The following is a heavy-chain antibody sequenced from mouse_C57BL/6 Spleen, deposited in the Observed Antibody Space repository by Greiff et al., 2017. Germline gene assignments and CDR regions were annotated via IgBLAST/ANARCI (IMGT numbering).Heavy chain of an antibody. CDR1: GYTFTDYN. CDR3: ARGSYYSNGWFAY. CDR2: INPNNGGT. J-gene: IGHJ3*01. D-gene: IGHD2-5*01. Sequence: EVKLVESGPELVKPGASVKIPCKASGYTFTDYNMDWVKQSHGKSLEWIGDINPNNGGTIYNQKFKGKATLTVDKSSSTAYMELRSLTSEDTAVYYCARGSYYSNGWFAYWGQGTLVTVSA. V-gene: IGHV1-18*01.